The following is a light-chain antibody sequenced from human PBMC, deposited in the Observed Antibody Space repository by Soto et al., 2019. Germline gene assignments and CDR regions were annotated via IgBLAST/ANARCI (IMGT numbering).Light chain of an antibody. CDR1: SGDVGGNNY. Sequence: QSALTQPRSVSGSPGQSVTISCTGTSGDVGGNNYVSWYQHYPGKAPKLMIYDVTKRPSGVPDRFSGSKSGDTASLTISGLQAEDEADYYCCSYAGSSTLVFGGGTKVTVL. CDR2: DVT. J-gene: IGLJ3*02. V-gene: IGLV2-11*01. CDR3: CSYAGSSTLV.